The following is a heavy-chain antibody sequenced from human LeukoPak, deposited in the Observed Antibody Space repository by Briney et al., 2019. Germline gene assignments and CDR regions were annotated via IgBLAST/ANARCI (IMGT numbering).Heavy chain of an antibody. CDR3: ARSARLYAEYFQH. J-gene: IGHJ1*01. Sequence: GGSLRLSCAASGFTFSSYSMNWVRQAPGKGLEWASYTSSSSSSTIYYADSVKGRFTISRDNAKNSLYLQMNSLRAEDTAVYYCARSARLYAEYFQHWGQGTLVTVSS. CDR2: TSSSSSSTI. CDR1: GFTFSSYS. D-gene: IGHD2-8*01. V-gene: IGHV3-48*01.